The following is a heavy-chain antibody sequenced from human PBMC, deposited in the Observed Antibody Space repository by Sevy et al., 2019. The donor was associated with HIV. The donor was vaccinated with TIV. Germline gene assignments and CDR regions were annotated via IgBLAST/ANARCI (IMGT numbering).Heavy chain of an antibody. CDR3: ARGGGNGWYYFDY. CDR2: IIPILGTT. CDR1: GGTFTTSG. Sequence: SVKVSCKASGGTFTTSGISWVRQVPGQGLEWMGGIIPILGTTNYAQRFQYRVTITADESTKTAYMELSSRGSEDTAVYYCARGGGNGWYYFDYWGQATSVTVSS. J-gene: IGHJ4*02. V-gene: IGHV1-69*13. D-gene: IGHD6-19*01.